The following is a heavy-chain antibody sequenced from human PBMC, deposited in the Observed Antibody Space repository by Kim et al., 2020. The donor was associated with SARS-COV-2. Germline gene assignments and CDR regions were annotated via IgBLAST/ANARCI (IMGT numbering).Heavy chain of an antibody. J-gene: IGHJ3*02. V-gene: IGHV5-51*01. CDR3: ARRHYQLLAFDI. D-gene: IGHD2-2*01. Sequence: RYCPSFQGPVTISANKSISTAYLQGSSLKASDTAMYYCARRHYQLLAFDIWGQGTMVTVSS.